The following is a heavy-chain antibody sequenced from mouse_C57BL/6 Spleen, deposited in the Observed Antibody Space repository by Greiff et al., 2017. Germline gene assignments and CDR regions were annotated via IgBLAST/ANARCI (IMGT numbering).Heavy chain of an antibody. CDR2: IYPGSGST. J-gene: IGHJ4*01. V-gene: IGHV1-55*01. Sequence: QVQLQQPGAELVKPGASVKMSCKASGYTFTSYWITWVKQRPGQGLEWIGDIYPGSGSTNYNEKFKSKATLTVDTSSSTAYMQLSSLTSEDSAVYYGARCRKDQATSAMDYWGQGTPVTVSA. D-gene: IGHD3-2*02. CDR1: GYTFTSYW. CDR3: ARCRKDQATSAMDY.